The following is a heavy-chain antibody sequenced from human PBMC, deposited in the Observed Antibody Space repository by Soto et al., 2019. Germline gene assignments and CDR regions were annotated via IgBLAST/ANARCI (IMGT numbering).Heavy chain of an antibody. CDR1: GGSISSYY. D-gene: IGHD3-16*01. J-gene: IGHJ4*02. Sequence: SETLSLTCTVSGGSISSYYWSWIRQPPGKGLEWIGYIYYSGSTNYNPSLKSRVTISVDTSKNQFSLKLSSVTAADTAVYYCARVCLGEGGVPSSPLLAYYFDYWGQGTLVTVSS. CDR2: IYYSGST. V-gene: IGHV4-59*01. CDR3: ARVCLGEGGVPSSPLLAYYFDY.